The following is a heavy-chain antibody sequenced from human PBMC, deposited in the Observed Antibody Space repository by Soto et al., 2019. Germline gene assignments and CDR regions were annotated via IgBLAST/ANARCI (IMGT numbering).Heavy chain of an antibody. CDR2: IYYSGST. CDR1: GGSISSSSYY. D-gene: IGHD3-22*01. V-gene: IGHV4-39*01. Sequence: QLQLQESGPGLVKPSETLSLTCTVSGGSISSSSYYWGWIRQPPGKGLEWIGSIYYSGSTYYNPSLKSRVTISVDTSKNQFSLKLSSVTAADTAVYYCARRFYYYDSSGYSELGFDPWGQGTLVTVSS. CDR3: ARRFYYYDSSGYSELGFDP. J-gene: IGHJ5*02.